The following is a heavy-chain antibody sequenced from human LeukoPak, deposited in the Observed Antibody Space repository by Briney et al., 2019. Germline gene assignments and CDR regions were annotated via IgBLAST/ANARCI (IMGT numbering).Heavy chain of an antibody. J-gene: IGHJ4*02. V-gene: IGHV3-9*01. D-gene: IGHD1-26*01. CDR2: ISWNSDDV. CDR3: AKDKFKWELLIREGSLGN. CDR1: GFSFDVYA. Sequence: GGSLRLSCAASGFSFDVYAMHWVRQAPGKGLEWVSGISWNSDDVDYADSVKGRFTISRDNAKNSLYLQMNSLRAEDTALYYCAKDKFKWELLIREGSLGNWGQGTLVTVSS.